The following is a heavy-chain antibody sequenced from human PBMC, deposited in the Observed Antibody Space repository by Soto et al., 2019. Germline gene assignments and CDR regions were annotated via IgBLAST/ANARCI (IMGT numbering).Heavy chain of an antibody. D-gene: IGHD6-19*01. J-gene: IGHJ4*02. Sequence: QVQLVESGGGVVQPGRSLRLSCAASGFTFSSYGMHWVRLAPGKGLEWVAVISYDGSNKYYADSVKGRFTISRDNSKNALYVKMNSLSAEDTTVYYCARGAVGACFDFWGRGTLVTVSS. CDR2: ISYDGSNK. V-gene: IGHV3-30*19. CDR1: GFTFSSYG. CDR3: ARGAVGACFDF.